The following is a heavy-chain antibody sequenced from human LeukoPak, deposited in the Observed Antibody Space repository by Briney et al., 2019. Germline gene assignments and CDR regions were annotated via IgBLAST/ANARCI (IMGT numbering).Heavy chain of an antibody. J-gene: IGHJ6*03. V-gene: IGHV3-7*04. CDR2: IKQDGSEK. Sequence: AGGSLRLSCAASGFTFSTYWMSWVRQAPGKGLEWVANIKQDGSEKYYVDSVKGRFTISRDNSKNTLYLQMNSLRAEDTAVYYCARGGQINYYYMDVWGKGTKVTVSS. CDR1: GFTFSTYW. CDR3: ARGGQINYYYMDV.